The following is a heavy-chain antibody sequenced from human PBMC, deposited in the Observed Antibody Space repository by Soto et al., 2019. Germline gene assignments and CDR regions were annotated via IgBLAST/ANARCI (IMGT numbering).Heavy chain of an antibody. CDR2: ISIGGSET. V-gene: IGHV3-74*01. CDR3: ARDRDYGMDV. J-gene: IGHJ6*02. Sequence: XGSLRLSCEASGLTFSSSWMHWVRQAPGKGLVWVSRISIGGSETYYADSVKGRFTISRDNARNTLYLQMNSLRAEDTAVYYCARDRDYGMDVWGQGTTVTVSS. CDR1: GLTFSSSW.